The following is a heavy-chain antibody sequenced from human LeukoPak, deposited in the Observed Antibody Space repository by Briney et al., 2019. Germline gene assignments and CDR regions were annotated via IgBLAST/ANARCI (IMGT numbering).Heavy chain of an antibody. Sequence: PPGGSLRLSCAASGFTFSSYSMNWVRQAPGKGLEWVSYISSSSSTIYYADSVKGRFTISRDNAKNSLYLQMNSLRAEDTAVYYCARGTIFGVVGLFDYWGQGTLVTVSS. V-gene: IGHV3-48*01. CDR2: ISSSSSTI. D-gene: IGHD3-3*01. CDR3: ARGTIFGVVGLFDY. CDR1: GFTFSSYS. J-gene: IGHJ4*02.